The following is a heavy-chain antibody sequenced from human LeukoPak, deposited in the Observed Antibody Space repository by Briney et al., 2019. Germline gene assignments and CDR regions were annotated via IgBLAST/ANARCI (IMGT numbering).Heavy chain of an antibody. Sequence: PSETLSLTCTVSGGSISSSSYYWGWIRQPPGKGLEWIGSIYYSGSTYYNPSLKSRVTISVDTSKNQFSLKLSSVTAADTAVYYCASQVRYGLDYWGQGTLVTVSS. CDR1: GGSISSSSYY. CDR2: IYYSGST. D-gene: IGHD1-14*01. CDR3: ASQVRYGLDY. V-gene: IGHV4-39*01. J-gene: IGHJ4*02.